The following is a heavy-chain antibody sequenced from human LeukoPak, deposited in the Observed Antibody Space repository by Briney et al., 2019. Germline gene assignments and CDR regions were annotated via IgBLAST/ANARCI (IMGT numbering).Heavy chain of an antibody. Sequence: GRSLRLSCAASGFTFSDYYMSWVRQAPGKGLEWISYISSTGNTIYYADSVKGRFTISRDNAKNSLFLQMNSLRAEDTAVYYCARFKTYDSFTASAFDYWGQGTLVTVSS. CDR1: GFTFSDYY. CDR2: ISSTGNTI. V-gene: IGHV3-11*01. D-gene: IGHD3-9*01. J-gene: IGHJ4*02. CDR3: ARFKTYDSFTASAFDY.